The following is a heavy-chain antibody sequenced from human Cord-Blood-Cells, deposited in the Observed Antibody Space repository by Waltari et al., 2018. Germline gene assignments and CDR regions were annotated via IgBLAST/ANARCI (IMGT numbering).Heavy chain of an antibody. CDR1: GYTFTGYY. V-gene: IGHV1-2*02. Sequence: QVQLVQSGAEVKKPGASVKVPCKASGYTFTGYYMHCVRQAPGQGLEWMGWINPNSGGTNYAQKFHGRVTMTRDTSSSTAYMELIRLRSDDTAVYYCARVDKTTVTTDYWGQGTLVTVAS. D-gene: IGHD4-17*01. CDR3: ARVDKTTVTTDY. CDR2: INPNSGGT. J-gene: IGHJ4*02.